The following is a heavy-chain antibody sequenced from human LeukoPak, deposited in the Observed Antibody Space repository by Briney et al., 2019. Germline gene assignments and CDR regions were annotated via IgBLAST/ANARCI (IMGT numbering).Heavy chain of an antibody. J-gene: IGHJ6*03. CDR2: IYTSGST. CDR3: ARSSTTDANHYYYYYMDV. V-gene: IGHV4-4*07. CDR1: GGSMSSYY. D-gene: IGHD2-2*01. Sequence: SETLSLTCTVSGGSMSSYYWTWIRQPAGEGLEWIGRIYTSGSTNYNPSLKSRVTISVDTSKNQFSLKLSSVTAADTAVYYCARSSTTDANHYYYYYMDVWGRGTTVTVSS.